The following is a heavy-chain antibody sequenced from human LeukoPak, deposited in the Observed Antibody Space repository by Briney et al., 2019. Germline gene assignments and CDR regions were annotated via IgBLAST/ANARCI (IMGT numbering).Heavy chain of an antibody. J-gene: IGHJ4*02. D-gene: IGHD3-9*01. V-gene: IGHV4-59*01. Sequence: SETLSLTCTVSGGSISSYYWSWIRQPPGKGLEWIGYIYYSGSTNYNPSLKSRVTISVDTSKNQFSLKLSSVTATDTAAYYCARGIRYFDWLPIDYWGQGTLVTVSS. CDR1: GGSISSYY. CDR3: ARGIRYFDWLPIDY. CDR2: IYYSGST.